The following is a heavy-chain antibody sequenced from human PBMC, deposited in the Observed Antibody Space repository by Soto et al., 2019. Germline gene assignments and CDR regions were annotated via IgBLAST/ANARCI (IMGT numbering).Heavy chain of an antibody. V-gene: IGHV1-18*01. CDR2: ISPHNFNT. J-gene: IGHJ4*02. CDR3: ARDEGGYDILTGYYKAHHFDY. CDR1: GYTFTHFY. D-gene: IGHD3-9*01. Sequence: ASVKVSCKASGYTFTHFYIAWVRQAPGQGLEWMGAISPHNFNTNYAQQFRGRVTLTTEKSTNTAYMDLRSLTSADTAVYYCARDEGGYDILTGYYKAHHFDYWGQGVPVTVSS.